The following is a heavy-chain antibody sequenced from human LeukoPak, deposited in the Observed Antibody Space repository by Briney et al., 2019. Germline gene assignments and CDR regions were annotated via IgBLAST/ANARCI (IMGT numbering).Heavy chain of an antibody. V-gene: IGHV3-11*04. D-gene: IGHD2-15*01. Sequence: GGSLRLSCAASGFTFIDYYMSWIRQAPGKGLEWVSYISSSGSTIYYADSVKGRFTISRDNAKNSLYLQMNSLRAEDTAVYYCARPPTRGYCSGGSCSNYYYYYMDVWGKGTTVTVSS. CDR2: ISSSGSTI. J-gene: IGHJ6*03. CDR3: ARPPTRGYCSGGSCSNYYYYYMDV. CDR1: GFTFIDYY.